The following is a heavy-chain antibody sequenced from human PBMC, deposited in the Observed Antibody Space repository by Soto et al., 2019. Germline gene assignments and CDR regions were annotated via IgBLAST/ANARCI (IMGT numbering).Heavy chain of an antibody. D-gene: IGHD3-9*01. Sequence: RGESLKISCKGSGYSFTSYWIGWVRQMPGKGLEWMGIIYPGDSDTRYSPSFQGQVTISADKSISTAYLQWSGLKASDTAMYYCARVRGDYDILTGSQGWFDPWGQGTLVTVSS. V-gene: IGHV5-51*01. CDR1: GYSFTSYW. J-gene: IGHJ5*02. CDR2: IYPGDSDT. CDR3: ARVRGDYDILTGSQGWFDP.